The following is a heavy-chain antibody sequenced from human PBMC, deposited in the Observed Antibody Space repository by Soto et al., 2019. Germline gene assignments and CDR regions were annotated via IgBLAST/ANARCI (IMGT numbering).Heavy chain of an antibody. CDR1: GYTFTSYG. D-gene: IGHD2-2*01. CDR3: ARDLPTRDV. J-gene: IGHJ6*02. V-gene: IGHV1-18*01. Sequence: QGQLVKSGAEVKKPGASVKVSCKASGYTFTSYGISWVRQAPGQGLEWMGWIRAYIGNTNDAQKVQGRVTMTTDTSTSTAYMDLRRLRSADADVYYCARDLPTRDVWGQGTTVTVSS. CDR2: IRAYIGNT.